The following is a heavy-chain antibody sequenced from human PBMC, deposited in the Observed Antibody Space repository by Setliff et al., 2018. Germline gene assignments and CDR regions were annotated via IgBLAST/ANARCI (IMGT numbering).Heavy chain of an antibody. V-gene: IGHV3-7*01. D-gene: IGHD6-19*01. J-gene: IGHJ4*02. Sequence: GGSLRLSCVASGFTFSRYAMTWVRQAPGKGLEWVANIKQDGSEKYYVDSVKGRFTISRDNAKNSLYLQMNSLRAEDTAVYYCARAFGSGWFWGQGTLVTVSS. CDR2: IKQDGSEK. CDR3: ARAFGSGWF. CDR1: GFTFSRYA.